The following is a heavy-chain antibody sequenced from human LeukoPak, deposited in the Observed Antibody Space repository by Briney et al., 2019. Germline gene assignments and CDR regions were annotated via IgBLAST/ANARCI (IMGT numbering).Heavy chain of an antibody. CDR2: INHNGNVN. J-gene: IGHJ6*02. Sequence: GGSLRLSCAAAGFTFSSYWMNWARQAPGKGLEWVASINHNGNVNYYVDSVKGRFTISRDNARNSLYLQMSNLRAEDTAVYFCARGGGLDVWGQGATVTVSS. CDR1: GFTFSSYW. V-gene: IGHV3-7*03. CDR3: ARGGGLDV. D-gene: IGHD3-16*01.